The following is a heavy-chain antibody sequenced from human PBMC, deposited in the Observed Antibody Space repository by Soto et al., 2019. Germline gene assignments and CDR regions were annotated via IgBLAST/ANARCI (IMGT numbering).Heavy chain of an antibody. CDR1: GFTFSSYA. Sequence: GGSLRLSCSASGFTFSSYAMHWVRQAPGKGLEYVSAISSSGGSTYYADSVKGRFTISRDNSKNTLYLQMSSLRAEDTAVYYCAKDQGSSWYEIDYWGQGTLVTVSS. V-gene: IGHV3-64*04. CDR2: ISSSGGST. D-gene: IGHD6-13*01. J-gene: IGHJ4*02. CDR3: AKDQGSSWYEIDY.